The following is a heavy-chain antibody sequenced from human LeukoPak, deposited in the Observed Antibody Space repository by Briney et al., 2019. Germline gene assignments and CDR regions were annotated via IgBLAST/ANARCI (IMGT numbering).Heavy chain of an antibody. Sequence: PSETLSLTCTVSGGSISSYYWSWIRQPPGKGLEWIGSIYHSGSTYYNPSLKSRVTISVDTSKNQFSLKLSSVTAADTAVYYCARGWPRMYYFDYWGQGTLVTVSS. CDR1: GGSISSYY. J-gene: IGHJ4*02. V-gene: IGHV4-38-2*02. CDR2: IYHSGST. D-gene: IGHD5-24*01. CDR3: ARGWPRMYYFDY.